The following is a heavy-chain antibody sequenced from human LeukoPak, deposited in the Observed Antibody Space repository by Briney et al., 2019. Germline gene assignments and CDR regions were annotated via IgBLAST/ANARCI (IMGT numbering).Heavy chain of an antibody. CDR1: GFTFSSYA. D-gene: IGHD1-26*01. J-gene: IGHJ4*02. V-gene: IGHV3-23*01. Sequence: PGGSLRLSCAASGFTFSSYAMSWVRQAPGKGLEWVSGISGSGLSTYYADSVRGRFTISRDNSKNTLYLQMNSLRAEDTALYYCAKVLSGSYPREPSDYWGQGTLVTVSS. CDR2: ISGSGLST. CDR3: AKVLSGSYPREPSDY.